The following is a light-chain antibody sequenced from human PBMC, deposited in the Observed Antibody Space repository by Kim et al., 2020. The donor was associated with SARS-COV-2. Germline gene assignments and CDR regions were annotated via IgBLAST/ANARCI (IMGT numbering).Light chain of an antibody. V-gene: IGLV3-19*01. CDR1: SLRNYY. Sequence: SSELTQDPAVSVALGQTVRITCQGDSLRNYYASWYQQKPGQAPVLVIYGKNNRPSGIPDRFSGSSSGNTASLTITGAQAEDEAEYYCNSRDSSGNHLVFGGVTQLTVL. CDR2: GKN. CDR3: NSRDSSGNHLV. J-gene: IGLJ3*02.